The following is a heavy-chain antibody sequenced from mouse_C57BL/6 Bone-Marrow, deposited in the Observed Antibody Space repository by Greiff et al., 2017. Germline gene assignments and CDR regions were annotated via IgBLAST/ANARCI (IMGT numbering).Heavy chain of an antibody. Sequence: EVMLVESGGGLVKPGGSLKLSCAASGFTFSDYGMHWVRQAPEKGLEWVAYISSGSSTIYYADTVKGRFTISRDNAKNTLFLQMTSLRAEDTAMYYCARGDYDYDGDYWGQGTTLTVSS. CDR1: GFTFSDYG. J-gene: IGHJ2*01. CDR3: ARGDYDYDGDY. V-gene: IGHV5-17*01. CDR2: ISSGSSTI. D-gene: IGHD2-4*01.